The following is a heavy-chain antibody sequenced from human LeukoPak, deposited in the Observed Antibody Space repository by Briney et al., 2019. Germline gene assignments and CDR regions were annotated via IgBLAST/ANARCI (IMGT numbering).Heavy chain of an antibody. J-gene: IGHJ4*02. CDR3: AREDYSNYNEGPYFDY. V-gene: IGHV3-21*01. CDR1: GFTFSSYS. Sequence: GGSLRLSCAASGFTFSSYSMNWVRQAPGKGLEWVSSISSSSSYVYYADSVKGRFTISRDNAKHSLSLQMNSLRAEDTAVYYCAREDYSNYNEGPYFDYWGQRTLVTVSS. CDR2: ISSSSSYV. D-gene: IGHD4-11*01.